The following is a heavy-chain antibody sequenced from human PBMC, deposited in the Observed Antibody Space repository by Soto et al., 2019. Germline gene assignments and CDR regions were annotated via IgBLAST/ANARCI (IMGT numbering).Heavy chain of an antibody. Sequence: GASVKVSCKASGFTFTSSAMQWVRQARGQRLEWIGWIVVGSGNTNYAQKFQERVTITRDMSTSTAYMELRSLRSDDTAVYYCARPAAAGWVLTLDYWGQGTLVTVSS. CDR3: ARPAAAGWVLTLDY. J-gene: IGHJ4*02. CDR1: GFTFTSSA. CDR2: IVVGSGNT. D-gene: IGHD1-1*01. V-gene: IGHV1-58*02.